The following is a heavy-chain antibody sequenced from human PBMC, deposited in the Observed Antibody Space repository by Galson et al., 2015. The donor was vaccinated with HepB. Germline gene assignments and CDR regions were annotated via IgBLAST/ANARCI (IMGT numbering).Heavy chain of an antibody. CDR3: ARQKDRGFPIDY. CDR2: IYLGDSDI. CDR1: GYTFNTYW. V-gene: IGHV5-51*01. J-gene: IGHJ4*02. Sequence: QSGAEVKKPGESLKISCKGSGYTFNTYWIGWVRQMPGKGLEWMGIIYLGDSDIRYSPSFQGQVTISADKSISAAYLQWRSLKASDTAMHYCARQKDRGFPIDYWGQGTLVTVSS.